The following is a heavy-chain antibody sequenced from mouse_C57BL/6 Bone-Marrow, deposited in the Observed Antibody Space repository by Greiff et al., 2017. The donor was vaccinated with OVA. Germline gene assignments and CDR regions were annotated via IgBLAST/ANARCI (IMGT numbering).Heavy chain of an antibody. CDR1: GYTFTDYY. Sequence: EVQLQQSGPELVKPGASVKISCKASGYTFTDYYMNWVKQSHGKSLEWIGDINPNNGGTSYNQKFKGKATLTVDKSSSTAYMELRSLTSEDSAVYYCARDYDGSRYFDYWGQGTTLTVSS. V-gene: IGHV1-26*01. J-gene: IGHJ2*01. CDR3: ARDYDGSRYFDY. CDR2: INPNNGGT. D-gene: IGHD1-1*01.